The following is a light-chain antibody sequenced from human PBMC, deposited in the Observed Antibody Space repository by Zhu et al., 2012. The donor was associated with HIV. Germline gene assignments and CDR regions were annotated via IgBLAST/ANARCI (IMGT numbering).Light chain of an antibody. V-gene: IGKV3-20*01. Sequence: EIVLTQSPGTLSLSPGEGATLSCRASESISSSSLAWYQHKAGQAPRLLIYGTPNRATGIPHRFSGSGSGTDFSLTIAGLEPEDFAVYYCQQYDSSPPKYTFGQGTKLEIK. CDR1: ESISSSS. CDR3: QQYDSSPPKYT. CDR2: GTP. J-gene: IGKJ2*01.